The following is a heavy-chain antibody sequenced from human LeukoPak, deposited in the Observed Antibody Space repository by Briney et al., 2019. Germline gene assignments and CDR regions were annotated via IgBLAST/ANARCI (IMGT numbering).Heavy chain of an antibody. CDR1: GFTLSSYW. J-gene: IGHJ4*02. D-gene: IGHD2-8*02. Sequence: LSGGSLRLSCAASGFTLSSYWMHWVRQAPGKGLEWVSSIFPSGGEIHYADSVRGRFTISRDNSKSTLSLQMNSLRAEDTAIYYCATYRQVLLPFESWGQGTLVTVSS. CDR3: ATYRQVLLPFES. CDR2: IFPSGGEI. V-gene: IGHV3-23*01.